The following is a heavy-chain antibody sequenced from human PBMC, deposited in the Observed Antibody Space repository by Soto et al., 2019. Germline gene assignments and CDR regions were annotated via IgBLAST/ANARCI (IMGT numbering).Heavy chain of an antibody. CDR3: ATVGRISIAARPVYYYGMDV. CDR2: FDPEDGET. Sequence: QVQLVQSGAEVKKPGASVKVSCKVSGYTLTELSMHWVRQAPGKGLEWMGGFDPEDGETIYAQKFQGRVTMTEDTSTDTAYMELSSLRSEDTAVYYCATVGRISIAARPVYYYGMDVWGQGTTVTVSS. V-gene: IGHV1-24*01. J-gene: IGHJ6*02. CDR1: GYTLTELS. D-gene: IGHD6-6*01.